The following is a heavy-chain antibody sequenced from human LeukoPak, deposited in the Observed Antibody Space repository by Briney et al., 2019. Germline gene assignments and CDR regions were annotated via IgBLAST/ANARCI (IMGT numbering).Heavy chain of an antibody. CDR2: INPSGGST. CDR1: GYTLTTYY. D-gene: IGHD6-13*01. J-gene: IGHJ4*02. V-gene: IGHV1-46*01. Sequence: GASVKVSCKASGYTLTTYYMHWVRQAPGQGLEWMGIINPSGGSTVYAQRFQGRVTMTTDTSTSTAYMELSSLRSEDTAVYYCAREPPRHPLGIAAAEGNYWGQGTLVTVSS. CDR3: AREPPRHPLGIAAAEGNY.